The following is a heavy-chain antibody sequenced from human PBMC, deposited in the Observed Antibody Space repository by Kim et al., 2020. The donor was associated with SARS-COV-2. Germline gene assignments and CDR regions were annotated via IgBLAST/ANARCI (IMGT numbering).Heavy chain of an antibody. CDR3: AKDLKRSTVFGVVIGRDKGDNYYGLDV. Sequence: GGSLRLSCAASGFTFTTYAMSWVRQAPGKGLEWVSTLSDNGASTYYADSVKGRFTVSRDNSKSTLYLQMNSLRAEDTAIYYCAKDLKRSTVFGVVIGRDKGDNYYGLDVWGQGTTVTVSS. V-gene: IGHV3-23*01. J-gene: IGHJ6*02. CDR1: GFTFTTYA. CDR2: LSDNGAST. D-gene: IGHD3-3*01.